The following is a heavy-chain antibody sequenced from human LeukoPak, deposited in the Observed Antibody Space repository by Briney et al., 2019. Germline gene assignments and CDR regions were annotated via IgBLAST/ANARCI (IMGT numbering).Heavy chain of an antibody. CDR2: IYYSGST. J-gene: IGHJ4*02. CDR1: GGSISSSSYY. CDR3: AREAVAGTGY. D-gene: IGHD6-19*01. Sequence: SETLSLTCTVSGGSISSSSYYWGWIRQPPGKGLEWIGSIYYSGSTYYNPSRKSRVTISVDTSKNQFSLKLSSVTAADTAVYYCAREAVAGTGYWGQGTLVTVSS. V-gene: IGHV4-39*07.